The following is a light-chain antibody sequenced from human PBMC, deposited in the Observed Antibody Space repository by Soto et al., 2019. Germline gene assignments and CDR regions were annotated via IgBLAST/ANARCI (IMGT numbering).Light chain of an antibody. Sequence: RVWTQSPGTLSLSPGERATLSCRASQSVSSSYLAWYQQKPGQAPRLLIYGASSRATGIPDRFSGSGSGTDFTLTISRLEPEDFAVYYCQQYRSSPPVYTFGQGTKLEIK. CDR1: QSVSSSY. CDR2: GAS. V-gene: IGKV3-20*01. CDR3: QQYRSSPPVYT. J-gene: IGKJ2*01.